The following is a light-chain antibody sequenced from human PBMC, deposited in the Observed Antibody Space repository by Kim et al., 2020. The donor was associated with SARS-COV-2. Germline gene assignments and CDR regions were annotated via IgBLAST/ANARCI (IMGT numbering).Light chain of an antibody. CDR1: QSIGSW. V-gene: IGKV1-5*03. Sequence: DIRMTQSPSTLSASVADRVTITCRASQSIGSWLAWYQQKPGKAPKLLIYQASRLESGVPSRFSGSGSGTEFTLTISSLQPDDVATYYCQQYDTYWTFGQGTKVDIK. J-gene: IGKJ1*01. CDR3: QQYDTYWT. CDR2: QAS.